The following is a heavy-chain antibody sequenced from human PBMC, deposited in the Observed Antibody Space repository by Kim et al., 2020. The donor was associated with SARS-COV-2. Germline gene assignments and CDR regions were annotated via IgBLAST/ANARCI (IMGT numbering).Heavy chain of an antibody. Sequence: GGSLRLSCAASGSNFGSHHMHWVRQAPGKGLEWVAVIWYDGSKQYYADSMKGRFTISRDNSKNMLFLQMNSLRVEDTALYYCARFFGTQLDSWGQGTLVIVSS. CDR1: GSNFGSHH. V-gene: IGHV3-33*01. D-gene: IGHD3-10*01. J-gene: IGHJ5*01. CDR3: ARFFGTQLDS. CDR2: IWYDGSKQ.